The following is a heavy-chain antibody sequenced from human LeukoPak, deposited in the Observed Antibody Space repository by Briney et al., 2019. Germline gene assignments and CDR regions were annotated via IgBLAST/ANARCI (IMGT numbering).Heavy chain of an antibody. CDR1: GFTFSSYA. V-gene: IGHV3-23*01. CDR3: ANQARTVTTSPTADRTYYYYYYMDV. CDR2: ISGSGGST. D-gene: IGHD4-17*01. Sequence: GGSLRLSCAASGFTFSSYAMSWVRQAPGKGLEWVSAISGSGGSTYYADSVKGRFTISRDNSKNTLYLQMNSLRAEDTAVYYCANQARTVTTSPTADRTYYYYYYMDVWGKGTTVTVSS. J-gene: IGHJ6*03.